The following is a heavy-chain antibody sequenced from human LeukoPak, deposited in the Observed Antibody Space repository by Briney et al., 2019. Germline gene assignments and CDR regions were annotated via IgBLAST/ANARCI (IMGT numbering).Heavy chain of an antibody. CDR2: ISYDGSNK. CDR1: GFTFSSYG. CDR3: TRDPDHGGRTHDY. V-gene: IGHV3-30*03. J-gene: IGHJ4*02. Sequence: PGGSLRLSCAASGFTFSSYGMHWVRQAPGKGLEWVAVISYDGSNKYYADSVKGRFTISRDNSKNTLYLQMNSLRAEDTAVYYCTRDPDHGGRTHDYWGQGTLVTVSS. D-gene: IGHD4-23*01.